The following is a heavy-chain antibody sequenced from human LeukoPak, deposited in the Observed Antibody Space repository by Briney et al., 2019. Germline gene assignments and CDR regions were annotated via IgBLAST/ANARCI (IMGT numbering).Heavy chain of an antibody. J-gene: IGHJ4*02. CDR2: IKGNGET. CDR3: AKARWVSSTDAVR. V-gene: IGHV3-23*01. Sequence: PGWSLRLSRPACGLSFRRFVLRWLRQRAARGVEWVSSIKGNGETYYADSVKGRSTLSSDSSRNTVYFQLSKLRVEDTAIYYCAKARWVSSTDAVRGGQGTLVTVSS. D-gene: IGHD1-26*01. CDR1: GLSFRRFV.